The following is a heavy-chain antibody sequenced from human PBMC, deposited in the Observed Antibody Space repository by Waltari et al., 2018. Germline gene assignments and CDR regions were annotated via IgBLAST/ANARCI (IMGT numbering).Heavy chain of an antibody. Sequence: QVQLVQSGAEVKKPGASVKISCKTSEYTFTSSYIHWVRQAPGQGLEWMGIINPSGGSTIYAQKCQGRVTMTMDTSTSTVYMELSSLRSEDTAVYYCALDRGALWMDVWGQGTTVTVSS. CDR3: ALDRGALWMDV. V-gene: IGHV1-46*01. J-gene: IGHJ6*02. D-gene: IGHD2-21*01. CDR2: INPSGGST. CDR1: EYTFTSSY.